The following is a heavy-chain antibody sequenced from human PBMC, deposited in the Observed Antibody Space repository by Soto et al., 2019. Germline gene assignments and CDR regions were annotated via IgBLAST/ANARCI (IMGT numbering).Heavy chain of an antibody. V-gene: IGHV3-33*01. J-gene: IGHJ6*02. CDR2: IWYDGSNK. D-gene: IGHD4-4*01. Sequence: QVQLVESGGGVVQPGRSLRLSCAASGFTFSSYGMHWVRQAPGKGLEWVAVIWYDGSNKYYADSVKGRFTISRDNSKNTLYLQMNSLRAEDTAVYYCARDKSRKGYSNHYYYYGMDVWGQGTTVTVSS. CDR3: ARDKSRKGYSNHYYYYGMDV. CDR1: GFTFSSYG.